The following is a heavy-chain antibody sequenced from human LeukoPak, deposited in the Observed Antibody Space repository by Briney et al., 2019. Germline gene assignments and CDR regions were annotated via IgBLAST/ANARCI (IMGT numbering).Heavy chain of an antibody. CDR3: AKGGYTYAYGS. V-gene: IGHV3-23*01. CDR2: ISESGDGT. D-gene: IGHD5-18*01. J-gene: IGHJ5*02. Sequence: PGGSLRLSCAASGFTFSSYAMSWVRQAPRKGLEWVSAISESGDGTFYSDFAKGRFTISRDNSKNTLYLQMNSLRADDTAVYYCAKGGYTYAYGSWGQGTLVTVSS. CDR1: GFTFSSYA.